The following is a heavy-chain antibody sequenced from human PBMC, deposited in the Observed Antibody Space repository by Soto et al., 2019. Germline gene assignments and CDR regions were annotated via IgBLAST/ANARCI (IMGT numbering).Heavy chain of an antibody. CDR2: INHSGST. CDR3: ARGARDSSGYYSIDY. Sequence: SETLSLTCAVYGGSFSGYDWSWIRHLPGKGLEWIGEINHSGSTNYNPSLKSRAIISVDTSKNQFSLKLRSVSAADTAVYYCARGARDSSGYYSIDYWGQGTQVTVS. V-gene: IGHV4-34*01. CDR1: GGSFSGYD. J-gene: IGHJ4*02. D-gene: IGHD3-22*01.